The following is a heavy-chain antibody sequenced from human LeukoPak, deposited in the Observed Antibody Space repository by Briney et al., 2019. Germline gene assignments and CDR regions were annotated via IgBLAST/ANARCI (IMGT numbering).Heavy chain of an antibody. J-gene: IGHJ3*01. CDR1: GFTFSSYG. D-gene: IGHD1-14*01. CDR2: IRYDGSNK. V-gene: IGHV3-30*02. Sequence: GGSLRLSCAASGFTFSSYGMHWVRQAPGKGLEWVAFIRYDGSNKYYADSVKGRFTISRDNSKNTLYLQMNSLRAEDTAVYYCAKVLGSRYTPGVPWGQGTMVTVSS. CDR3: AKVLGSRYTPGVP.